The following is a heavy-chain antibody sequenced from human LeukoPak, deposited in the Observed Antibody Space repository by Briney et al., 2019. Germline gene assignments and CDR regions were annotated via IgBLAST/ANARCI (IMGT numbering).Heavy chain of an antibody. D-gene: IGHD3-22*01. J-gene: IGHJ4*02. CDR2: IRYDGSNK. CDR1: GFTFSSYG. Sequence: PGGSLRLSCAASGFTFSSYGMHWVRQAPGKGLEWVAFIRYDGSNKYYADSVKGRFTISRDNSKNTLYLQMNSLRAEDTAVYYCAKDGTGFAYYDSSGYYSYFDYWGQGTLVTVSS. V-gene: IGHV3-30*02. CDR3: AKDGTGFAYYDSSGYYSYFDY.